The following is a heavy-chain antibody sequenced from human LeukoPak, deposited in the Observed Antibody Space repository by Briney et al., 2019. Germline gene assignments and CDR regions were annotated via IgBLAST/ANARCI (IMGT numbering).Heavy chain of an antibody. J-gene: IGHJ4*02. CDR3: ARHKPTGSYPLEL. D-gene: IGHD3-10*01. CDR2: IYYTGRT. Sequence: SETLSLSCTVSGGSISSYYWSWLRQPPGKGLEWIGHIYYTGRTTYNPSLGRRLTISADTSTSQLSLKLSSVTAADTAVYYCARHKPTGSYPLELWGQGTLVTASS. CDR1: GGSISSYY. V-gene: IGHV4-59*08.